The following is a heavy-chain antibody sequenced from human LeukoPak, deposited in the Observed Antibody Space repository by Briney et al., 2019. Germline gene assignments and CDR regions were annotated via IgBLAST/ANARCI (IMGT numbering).Heavy chain of an antibody. D-gene: IGHD6-19*01. Sequence: PGGSLRLSCAASGFTFSSYFWMHWVRQAPGKGLVWVSRIKSDGSSSTYADSVKGRFTISRDNAKNTLYLQMNSLRAEDTAVYYCARDSSGWHTLAYWGQGTLVTVSS. J-gene: IGHJ4*02. CDR3: ARDSSGWHTLAY. V-gene: IGHV3-74*01. CDR2: IKSDGSSS. CDR1: GFTFSSYFW.